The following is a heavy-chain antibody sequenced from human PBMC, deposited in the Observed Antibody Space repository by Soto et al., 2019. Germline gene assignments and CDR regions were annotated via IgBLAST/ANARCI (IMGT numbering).Heavy chain of an antibody. CDR2: IYYSGST. D-gene: IGHD4-17*01. Sequence: QVQLQESGPGLVKPSQTLYLTCTVSGGSISSGGYYWSWIRQHPGKGLEWIGYIYYSGSTYYNPSLKSRVTISVDTSKNKFSLKLSYVTAADTAVYYCASSIYGDYVVFDYWGQGTLVTVSS. CDR3: ASSIYGDYVVFDY. V-gene: IGHV4-31*03. J-gene: IGHJ4*01. CDR1: GGSISSGGYY.